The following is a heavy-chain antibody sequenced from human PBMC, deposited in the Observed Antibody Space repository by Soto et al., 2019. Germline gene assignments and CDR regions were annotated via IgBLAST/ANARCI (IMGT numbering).Heavy chain of an antibody. D-gene: IGHD3-10*01. CDR3: ARAGTNMVQFDY. J-gene: IGHJ4*02. CDR2: IYYSGST. CDR1: GGSINSYF. Sequence: SETLLTCTVSGGSINSYFWSWIRQSPGKGLEWIGHIYYSGSTSYSPSLKSRVSISVDTSKNQFSLEVHSVTAADTAVYYCARAGTNMVQFDYWGQGTLVTVSS. V-gene: IGHV4-59*01.